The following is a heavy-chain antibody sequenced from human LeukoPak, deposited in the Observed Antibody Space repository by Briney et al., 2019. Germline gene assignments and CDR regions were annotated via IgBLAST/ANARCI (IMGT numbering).Heavy chain of an antibody. V-gene: IGHV3-9*01. D-gene: IGHD2-8*01. Sequence: GRSLRLSCAASGFTFDGCAMHRVRQAPGKGLEWVSSISWNSGNIDYADSVRGRFTISRDNAKNSLYLQMNSLEAGDTALYYCAKEGSVCTNGICRYFDSWGQGTLVTVSS. J-gene: IGHJ4*02. CDR2: ISWNSGNI. CDR1: GFTFDGCA. CDR3: AKEGSVCTNGICRYFDS.